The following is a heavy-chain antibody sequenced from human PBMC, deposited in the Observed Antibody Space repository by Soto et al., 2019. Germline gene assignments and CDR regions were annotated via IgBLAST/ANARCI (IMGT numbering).Heavy chain of an antibody. CDR1: GGSISSSNY. V-gene: IGHV4-61*01. CDR3: ARRYGGNFDY. CDR2: IYYSGST. D-gene: IGHD3-16*01. Sequence: SETLSLTCAVSGGSISSSNYWSWIRQPPGKGLEWIGYIYYSGSTNYNPSLKSRVTISVDTSKNQFSLKLSSVTAADTAVYYCARRYGGNFDYWGQGTLVTVSS. J-gene: IGHJ4*02.